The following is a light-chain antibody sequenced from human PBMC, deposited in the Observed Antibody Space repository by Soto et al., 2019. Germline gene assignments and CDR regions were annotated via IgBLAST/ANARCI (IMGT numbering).Light chain of an antibody. J-gene: IGKJ5*01. CDR2: GAS. CDR1: QSIGSN. V-gene: IGKV3-15*01. CDR3: QQYNNWPIT. Sequence: EIVMTQSPATLSVSPGGRATLSCRASQSIGSNLAWYQQKPGQSPRLLIYGASTGATGLPARFSGSGSGTESTLTISSLQSEDFAVYYCQQYNNWPITFGQGTRLEIK.